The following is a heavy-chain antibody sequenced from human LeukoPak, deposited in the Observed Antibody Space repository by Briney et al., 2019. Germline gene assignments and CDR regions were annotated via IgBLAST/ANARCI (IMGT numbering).Heavy chain of an antibody. D-gene: IGHD7-27*01. Sequence: ASVKVSCKASGYTITSYDIHWVRQATGQGLEWMGWMDPNSDNTIYAQKFQGRVTMTRNTSISTAYMELRSLRSEDTAVYYCMSTSNWGSVIFDYWGQGTLVTVSS. V-gene: IGHV1-8*01. J-gene: IGHJ4*02. CDR3: MSTSNWGSVIFDY. CDR2: MDPNSDNT. CDR1: GYTITSYD.